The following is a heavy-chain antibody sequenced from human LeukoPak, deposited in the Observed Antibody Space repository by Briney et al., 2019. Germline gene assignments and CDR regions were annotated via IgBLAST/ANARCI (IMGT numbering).Heavy chain of an antibody. CDR1: GFTFSSYE. D-gene: IGHD3-9*01. Sequence: GGSLRLSCAASGFTFSSYEMNWVRLAPGKGLEWVSYISGSGSAIYYADSVKGRFTISRDNAKNSLYLQMNSLRVEDTAIYYCARVMGERDILTGYQDAFDIWGQGTMVTVSS. V-gene: IGHV3-48*03. J-gene: IGHJ3*02. CDR2: ISGSGSAI. CDR3: ARVMGERDILTGYQDAFDI.